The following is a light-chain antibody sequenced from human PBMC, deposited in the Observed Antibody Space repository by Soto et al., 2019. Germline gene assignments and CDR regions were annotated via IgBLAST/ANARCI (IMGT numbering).Light chain of an antibody. J-gene: IGLJ1*01. CDR1: SSDVGGYNY. CDR2: SVS. CDR3: SSFSSTHFEV. V-gene: IGLV2-8*01. Sequence: QSVLTQPPSASGSPGQSVTISCTGTSSDVGGYNYVSWYQQHPGKAPKLMIYSVSDRPPGIPDRFSGSKSDNTAYLTVSGLQAEDEADYYCSSFSSTHFEVFGTGTKLTVL.